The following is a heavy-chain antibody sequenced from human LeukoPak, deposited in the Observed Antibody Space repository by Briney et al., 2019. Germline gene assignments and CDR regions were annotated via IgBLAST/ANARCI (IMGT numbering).Heavy chain of an antibody. J-gene: IGHJ3*02. CDR2: IYSGGST. CDR1: GFTVSSNY. CDR3: ARVGILWWDRAFDI. D-gene: IGHD2-21*01. Sequence: GGSLRLSCAASGFTVSSNYMSWVRQAPGKGLEWVSVIYSGGSTYYADSVKGRFTISRDNSKNTLYLQMNSLRAEDTAVYYCARVGILWWDRAFDIWGQGTMVTVSS. V-gene: IGHV3-53*01.